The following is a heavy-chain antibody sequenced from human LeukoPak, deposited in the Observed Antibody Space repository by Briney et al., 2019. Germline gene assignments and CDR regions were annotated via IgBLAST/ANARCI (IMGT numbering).Heavy chain of an antibody. CDR1: GGSISSYY. Sequence: PSETLSLTCTVSGGSISSYYWSWIRQPPGKGLEWIGYIYYSGSTNYNPSLKSRVTISADTSKNQFSLKLSSVTAADTAVYYCARADSSSWYYFDYWGQGTLVTVSS. J-gene: IGHJ4*02. D-gene: IGHD6-13*01. V-gene: IGHV4-59*01. CDR2: IYYSGST. CDR3: ARADSSSWYYFDY.